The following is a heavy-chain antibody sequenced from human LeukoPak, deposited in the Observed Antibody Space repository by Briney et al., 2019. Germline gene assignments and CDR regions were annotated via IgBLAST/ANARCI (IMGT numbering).Heavy chain of an antibody. CDR3: ARVRYSGAYGGAFDN. Sequence: GGSLRLSSAAPTFTFSNFWMTWVRQAPGQGLEWVANIKQDGSEKYYVDSVKGRFTISRDNAKKSLYLQMDSLRAEDAAVYYCARVRYSGAYGGAFDNGGQGTMVTVSS. J-gene: IGHJ3*02. CDR1: TFTFSNFW. D-gene: IGHD1-26*01. CDR2: IKQDGSEK. V-gene: IGHV3-7*05.